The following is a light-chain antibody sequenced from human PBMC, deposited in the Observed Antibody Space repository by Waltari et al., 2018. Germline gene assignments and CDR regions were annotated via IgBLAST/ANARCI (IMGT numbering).Light chain of an antibody. J-gene: IGKJ4*01. Sequence: DIQMTQSPSTLSASVGDRVTITCRASQSISAWLAWYQLRPGKAPQLLISDASILERGVPSRFSGSGSGTEFTLTINSLQPDDFATYYCHQYTNFPLTFGGGTTVEIK. V-gene: IGKV1-5*01. CDR3: HQYTNFPLT. CDR1: QSISAW. CDR2: DAS.